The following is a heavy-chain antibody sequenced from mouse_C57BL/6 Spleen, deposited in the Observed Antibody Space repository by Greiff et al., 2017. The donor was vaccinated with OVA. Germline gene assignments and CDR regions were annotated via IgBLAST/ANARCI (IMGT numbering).Heavy chain of an antibody. Sequence: VKLVESGAELVMPGASVKLSCKASGYTFTSYWMHWVKQRPGQGLEWIGEIDPSDSYTNYNQKFKGKSTLTVDKSSSTAYMQLSSLTSEDSAVYYCARGGGSSYFDVWGTGTTVTVSS. CDR3: ARGGGSSYFDV. D-gene: IGHD1-1*01. CDR2: IDPSDSYT. V-gene: IGHV1-69*01. CDR1: GYTFTSYW. J-gene: IGHJ1*03.